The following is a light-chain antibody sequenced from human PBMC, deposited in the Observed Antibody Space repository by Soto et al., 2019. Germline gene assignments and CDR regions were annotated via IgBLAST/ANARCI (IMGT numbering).Light chain of an antibody. CDR2: GAS. CDR1: QSDTNAY. J-gene: IGKJ4*01. Sequence: EMVVTQSPGTLSLSPGERATLSCRASQSDTNAYITWYQQKPGQAPRHLIYGASTRATGIPDRFSGSGSGTDFTLTISRVEPEDFAVYYCHYYGGPFGGGTKIEIK. V-gene: IGKV3-20*01. CDR3: HYYGGP.